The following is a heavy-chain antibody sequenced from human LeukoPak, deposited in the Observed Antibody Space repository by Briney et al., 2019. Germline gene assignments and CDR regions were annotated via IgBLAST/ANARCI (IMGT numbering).Heavy chain of an antibody. V-gene: IGHV4-34*01. J-gene: IGHJ4*02. Sequence: SETLSLTCAVYGGSFSGYYWSWIRQPPGKGLEWIGEINHSGSTNYNPSLKSRVTISVDTSKNQFSLKLSSVTAADTAVYYCARGSLSWGSYYFDYWGQGTLVTVSS. CDR1: GGSFSGYY. CDR3: ARGSLSWGSYYFDY. D-gene: IGHD2-15*01. CDR2: INHSGST.